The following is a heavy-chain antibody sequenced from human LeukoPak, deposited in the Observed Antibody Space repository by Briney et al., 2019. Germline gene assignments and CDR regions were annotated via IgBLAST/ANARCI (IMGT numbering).Heavy chain of an antibody. V-gene: IGHV1-46*01. CDR3: PRDTGGNHFGPGTYFAY. CDR1: GYTFIHYW. Sequence: ASVKVSCKASGYTFIHYWMHWVRQVRGQGLEWMGVIDGERGNTMYAENFQGRITMTRAASTGTVLMDLSSVRFEDTAVYYCPRDTGGNHFGPGTYFAYWGQGSLVTVSS. D-gene: IGHD3-10*01. CDR2: IDGERGNT. J-gene: IGHJ4*02.